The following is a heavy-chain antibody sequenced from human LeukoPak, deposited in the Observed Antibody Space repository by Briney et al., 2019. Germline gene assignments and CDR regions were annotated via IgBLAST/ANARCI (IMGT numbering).Heavy chain of an antibody. Sequence: SETLSLTCAVYGGSFSGYYWSWIRQPPGKGLEWIGEINHSGSTNYNPPLKSRVTISVDTSKNQFSLKLSSVTAADTAVYYCARGAELLWFGEPKYFDYWGQGTLVTVSS. CDR2: INHSGST. D-gene: IGHD3-10*01. V-gene: IGHV4-34*01. CDR1: GGSFSGYY. CDR3: ARGAELLWFGEPKYFDY. J-gene: IGHJ4*02.